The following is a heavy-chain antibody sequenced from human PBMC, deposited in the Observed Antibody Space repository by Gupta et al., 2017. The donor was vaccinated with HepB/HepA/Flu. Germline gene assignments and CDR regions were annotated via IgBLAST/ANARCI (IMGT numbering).Heavy chain of an antibody. Sequence: QVQLVQSGAEVKKPGASVTVSCKASGGTFGSYGINWVRQAPGQGLEWMGRIIPTLGSTNYAQRFEGRVTFTADKSTNTAYMELTSLTSEDTALYYCARSFSSGWYFMDVWGQGTTVTVSS. CDR2: IIPTLGST. CDR1: GGTFGSYG. V-gene: IGHV1-69*04. J-gene: IGHJ6*02. CDR3: ARSFSSGWYFMDV. D-gene: IGHD6-19*01.